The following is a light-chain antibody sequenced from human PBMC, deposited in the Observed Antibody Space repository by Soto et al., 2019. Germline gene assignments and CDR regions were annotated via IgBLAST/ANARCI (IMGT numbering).Light chain of an antibody. CDR3: SSYTSTSAPYV. V-gene: IGLV2-14*03. J-gene: IGLJ1*01. CDR1: SSDIGGYDY. Sequence: QSVLTQPASVSGFPGQSITISCTGTSSDIGGYDYASWYQQHPGKAPKLIIYDVSGRPSGVSNRFSGSKSANTASLTISGLQAEDEADYHCSSYTSTSAPYVFGTGTKVTVL. CDR2: DVS.